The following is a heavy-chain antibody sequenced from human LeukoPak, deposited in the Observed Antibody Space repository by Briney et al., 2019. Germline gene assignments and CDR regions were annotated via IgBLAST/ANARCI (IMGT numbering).Heavy chain of an antibody. Sequence: XXXXXXXKXLEWIGYIYTSGSTNYNPSLKSRVTISVDTSKNQFSLKLSSVTAADTAVYYCARRLDSSGPSFDYWGQGTLVTVSS. D-gene: IGHD3-22*01. J-gene: IGHJ4*02. V-gene: IGHV4-4*09. CDR3: ARRLDSSGPSFDY. CDR2: IYTSGST.